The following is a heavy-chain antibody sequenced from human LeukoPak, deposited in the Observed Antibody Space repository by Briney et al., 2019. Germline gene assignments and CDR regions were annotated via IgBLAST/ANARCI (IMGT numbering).Heavy chain of an antibody. J-gene: IGHJ6*02. V-gene: IGHV4-34*01. CDR2: INHSGST. CDR1: GGSFSGYY. Sequence: PSETLSLTCAVYGGSFSGYYWSWIRQPPGKGLEWIGEINHSGSTNYNPSLKSRVTISVDTSKNQFSLKLSFVTAADTAVYYCASIGRSVIPSTGYGMDVWGQGTTVTVSS. CDR3: ASIGRSVIPSTGYGMDV. D-gene: IGHD2-21*01.